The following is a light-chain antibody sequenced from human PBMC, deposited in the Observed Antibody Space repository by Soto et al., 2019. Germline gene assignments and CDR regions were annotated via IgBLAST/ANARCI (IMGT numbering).Light chain of an antibody. Sequence: EVVLAQSPTPLSLSPGEGATLSCSAIQSIGNYLAWYQQKPGQAPMLLIYATSNRATGIPARFSGSGSGTDFTLTISSLETEDFAVYSCKQRSSWPLTFGTGTKVDIK. CDR3: KQRSSWPLT. J-gene: IGKJ3*01. CDR1: QSIGNY. V-gene: IGKV3-11*01. CDR2: ATS.